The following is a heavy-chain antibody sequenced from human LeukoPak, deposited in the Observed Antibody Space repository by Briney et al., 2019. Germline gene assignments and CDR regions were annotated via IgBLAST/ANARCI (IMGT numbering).Heavy chain of an antibody. CDR2: ISYDGSNK. V-gene: IGHV3-30*04. CDR3: ARSKGSGSQSSGNWFDP. D-gene: IGHD3-10*01. CDR1: GFTFSSYA. J-gene: IGHJ5*02. Sequence: PGGSLRFSCAASGFTFSSYAMHWVRQAPGKGLEWVAVISYDGSNKYYADSVKGRFTISRDNSKNTLYLQMNSLRAEDTAVYYCARSKGSGSQSSGNWFDPWGQGTLVTVSS.